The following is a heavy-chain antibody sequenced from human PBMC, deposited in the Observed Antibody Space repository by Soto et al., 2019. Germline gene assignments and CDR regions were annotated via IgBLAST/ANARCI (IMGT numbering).Heavy chain of an antibody. D-gene: IGHD2-2*01. CDR3: ARDQFRAYCSSTSCYLFALVDSSGWLLDY. Sequence: PGGSLRLSCAASGFTFSSYCMHWVRQAPGKGLEWVAVIWYDGSNKYYADSVKGRFTISRDNSKKTLYLKMNSLRAEDTAVYYCARDQFRAYCSSTSCYLFALVDSSGWLLDYWGQGTLVTVSS. V-gene: IGHV3-33*01. CDR1: GFTFSSYC. J-gene: IGHJ4*02. CDR2: IWYDGSNK.